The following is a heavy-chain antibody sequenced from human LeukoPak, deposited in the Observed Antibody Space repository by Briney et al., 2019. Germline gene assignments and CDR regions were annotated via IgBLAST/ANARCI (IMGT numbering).Heavy chain of an antibody. CDR1: GGSISSGDYY. V-gene: IGHV4-30-4*01. Sequence: PSETLSLTCTVSGGSISSGDYYWSWIRQPPGTGLEWIEYIYYSGSTYYNPSLKSRVTMSVDTSKNQFSLKLSSVTAADTAVYYCASLDSSGYWFDPWGQGTLVTVSS. D-gene: IGHD6-19*01. CDR3: ASLDSSGYWFDP. J-gene: IGHJ5*02. CDR2: IYYSGST.